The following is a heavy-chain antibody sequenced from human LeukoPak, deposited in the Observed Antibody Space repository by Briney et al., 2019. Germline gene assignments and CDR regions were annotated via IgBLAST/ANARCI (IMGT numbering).Heavy chain of an antibody. V-gene: IGHV3-30*03. CDR3: AGGYSYGQRVY. D-gene: IGHD5-18*01. J-gene: IGHJ4*02. CDR1: GFTFSSYG. Sequence: GGSLRLSCAASGFTFSSYGMHWVRQAPGKGLEWVAVISYDGSNKYYADSVKGRFTISRGNSKNTLYLQMNSLRAEDTAVYYCAGGYSYGQRVYWGQGTLVTVSS. CDR2: ISYDGSNK.